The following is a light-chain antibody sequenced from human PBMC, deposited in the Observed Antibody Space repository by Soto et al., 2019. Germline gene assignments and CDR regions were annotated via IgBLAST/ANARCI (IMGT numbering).Light chain of an antibody. CDR3: QQSYNTPIT. J-gene: IGKJ5*01. CDR2: AAS. V-gene: IGKV1-39*01. Sequence: DIQMTQSPSSLSASVGDRVTMTCRASQTISFYLSWYQQKPGKAPKVLISAASSLQSGVPSRFSGSGSGTDFTLTISSLQPEDFATYYCQQSYNTPITFGQGTRLDIK. CDR1: QTISFY.